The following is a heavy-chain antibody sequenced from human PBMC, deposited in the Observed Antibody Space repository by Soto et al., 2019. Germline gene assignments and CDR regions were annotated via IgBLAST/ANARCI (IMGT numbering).Heavy chain of an antibody. V-gene: IGHV3-74*01. Sequence: EVQLVESGGVLVQPGGSLRLSCAASGFTFCTNWMHWVRQAPGKGLVWVSRINRDGSSTNYADSVKGRFTISRDNAENTLFLQMNSLTADDTAVYYCSRGPTGWYGFDYWGQGTLVTVSS. CDR1: GFTFCTNW. J-gene: IGHJ4*02. CDR2: INRDGSST. D-gene: IGHD6-19*01. CDR3: SRGPTGWYGFDY.